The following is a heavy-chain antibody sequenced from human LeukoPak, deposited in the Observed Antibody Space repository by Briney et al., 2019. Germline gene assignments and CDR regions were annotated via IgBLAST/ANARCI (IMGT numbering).Heavy chain of an antibody. V-gene: IGHV3-23*01. Sequence: PGGSLRLSCAASGFTFSSYAMRWVRQAPGKGLEWVSAISGSGGSTYYADSVKGRFTISRDNSKNTLYLQMNSLRAEDTAVYYCAKDHSIVVVVAASEYFQHWGQGTLVTVSS. CDR2: ISGSGGST. D-gene: IGHD2-15*01. CDR1: GFTFSSYA. J-gene: IGHJ1*01. CDR3: AKDHSIVVVVAASEYFQH.